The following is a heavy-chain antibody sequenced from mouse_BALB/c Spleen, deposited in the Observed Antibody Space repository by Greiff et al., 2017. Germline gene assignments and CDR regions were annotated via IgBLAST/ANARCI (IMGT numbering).Heavy chain of an antibody. CDR1: GYTFTSYW. J-gene: IGHJ1*01. V-gene: IGHV1-87*01. D-gene: IGHD2-3*01. CDR2: IYPGDGDT. CDR3: ARSGIYDGYLYFDV. Sequence: QVQLQQSGAELARPGASVKLSCKASGYTFTSYWMQWVKQRPGQGLEWIGAIYPGDGDTRYTQKFKSKATLTVDKSSSTAYMQLSSLTSEDSAVYYCARSGIYDGYLYFDVWGAGTTVTVSS.